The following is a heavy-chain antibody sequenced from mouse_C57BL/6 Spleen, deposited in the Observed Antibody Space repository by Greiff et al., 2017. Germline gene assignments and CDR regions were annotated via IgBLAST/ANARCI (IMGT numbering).Heavy chain of an antibody. D-gene: IGHD2-5*01. J-gene: IGHJ2*01. CDR3: AGDWSNMDY. CDR2: ITHSGET. Sequence: QVQLKEPGPGLVKPSPSLFLSCSITGFPITSCYYWIWNRQSPGKPLECMGYITHSGETFYNPSLQSPTTITREKSNNQCYLQLSSVTTEDTAMYYCAGDWSNMDYWGQGTTLTVSS. V-gene: IGHV12-3*01. CDR1: GFPITSCYY.